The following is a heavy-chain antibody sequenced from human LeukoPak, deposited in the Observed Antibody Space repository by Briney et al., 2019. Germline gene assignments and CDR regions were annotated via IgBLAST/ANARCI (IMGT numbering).Heavy chain of an antibody. D-gene: IGHD5-12*01. J-gene: IGHJ4*02. Sequence: KRGESLKISCKASGYFFTSYWIGWVRQMPGKGLEWMGIINPSDSDTRYSPSFQGQVTISADKSTSTVYLQWSSLKASDTAKYYCAKGYSRVDYWGKGTLVTVSS. V-gene: IGHV5-51*01. CDR3: AKGYSRVDY. CDR1: GYFFTSYW. CDR2: INPSDSDT.